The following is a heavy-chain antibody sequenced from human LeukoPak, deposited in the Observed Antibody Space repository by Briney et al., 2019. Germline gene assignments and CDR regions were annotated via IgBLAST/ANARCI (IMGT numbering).Heavy chain of an antibody. Sequence: PGGSLRLSCAASGFTFSSYAMSWVRQTPGKGLEWISYISSRGSTIYYADSVKGRFTISRDNAKNSLYLQMNSLRAEDTAVYYCARVRWGSSSSFDYWGQGTLVTVSS. J-gene: IGHJ4*02. V-gene: IGHV3-48*03. CDR3: ARVRWGSSSSFDY. CDR2: ISSRGSTI. D-gene: IGHD6-6*01. CDR1: GFTFSSYA.